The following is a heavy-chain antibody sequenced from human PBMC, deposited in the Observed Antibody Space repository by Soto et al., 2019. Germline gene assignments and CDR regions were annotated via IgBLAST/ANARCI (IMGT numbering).Heavy chain of an antibody. D-gene: IGHD3-16*02. J-gene: IGHJ4*01. CDR1: GFTFSNAW. CDR3: TTDFSEDDYIWGSYRYTAGLDY. Sequence: PGGSLRLSCAASGFTFSNAWMSWVRQAPGKGLEWVGRIKSKTDGGTTDYAAPVKGRFTISRGDSKNTLYLQMNSLKTEDTAVYYCTTDFSEDDYIWGSYRYTAGLDYWGHGTLVTDSS. CDR2: IKSKTDGGTT. V-gene: IGHV3-15*01.